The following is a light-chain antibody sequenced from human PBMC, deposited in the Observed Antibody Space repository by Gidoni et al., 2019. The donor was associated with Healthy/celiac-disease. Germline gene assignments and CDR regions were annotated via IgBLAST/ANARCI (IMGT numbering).Light chain of an antibody. CDR2: WAS. CDR3: QQYYSTTWT. Sequence: DSVMTQSPDSLAVSLGRKATINCKSSQSVLYSSNNKNYLAWYQQKPGQPPNLLIYWASTRESGVPDRVSGSGSGTDFTLTTSSLQAEDVAVYYCQQYYSTTWTFGQGTKVEIK. CDR1: QSVLYSSNNKNY. V-gene: IGKV4-1*01. J-gene: IGKJ1*01.